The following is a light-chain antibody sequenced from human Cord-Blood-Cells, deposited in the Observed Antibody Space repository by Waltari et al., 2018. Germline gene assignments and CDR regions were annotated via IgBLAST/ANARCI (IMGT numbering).Light chain of an antibody. V-gene: IGLV2-8*01. J-gene: IGLJ2*01. CDR3: SSYAVSNNFDVV. CDR2: EVS. Sequence: QSALTQPPSASGSPGQSVTISCTGTSSDVGGYNYVSWYQQHPGKAPKRMIYEVSKRPSGLPDRFSGSKSGNTASLTVSGLQAEDEADYYCSSYAVSNNFDVVFGGGTKLTVL. CDR1: SSDVGGYNY.